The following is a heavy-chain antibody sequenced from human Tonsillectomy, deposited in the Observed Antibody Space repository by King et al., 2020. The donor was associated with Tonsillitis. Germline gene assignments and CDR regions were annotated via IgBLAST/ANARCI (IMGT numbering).Heavy chain of an antibody. D-gene: IGHD3-22*01. CDR2: IRSKAYGGTT. V-gene: IGHV3-49*04. J-gene: IGHJ4*02. CDR1: GFTFGDYA. Sequence: QLVQSGGGLVQPGRSLRLSCTASGFTFGDYAMSWVRQAPGKGLEWVGFIRSKAYGGTTEYAASVKGRFTISRDESKSIAYLQMNSLKTEDTAVYYCTRNEYYYDSSCYYWRSYFVYWAREPWSPSPQ. CDR3: TRNEYYYDSSCYYWRSYFVY.